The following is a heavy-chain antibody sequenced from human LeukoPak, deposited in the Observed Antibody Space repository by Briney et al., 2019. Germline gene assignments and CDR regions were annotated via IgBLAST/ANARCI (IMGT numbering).Heavy chain of an antibody. CDR3: ARPLRAMARQWLGPFDY. CDR2: ISYDGSNK. J-gene: IGHJ4*02. D-gene: IGHD6-19*01. CDR1: GFTFSSYA. Sequence: GRSLRLSCAASGFTFSSYAMHWAPHAPGKGLVWVAVISYDGSNKYYADSVKGRFTISRDNSKNTLYLQMNSLRAEDTAVYYCARPLRAMARQWLGPFDYWGQGTLVTVSS. V-gene: IGHV3-30-3*01.